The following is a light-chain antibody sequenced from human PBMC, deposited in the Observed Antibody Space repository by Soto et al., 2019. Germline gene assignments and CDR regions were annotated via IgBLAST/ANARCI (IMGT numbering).Light chain of an antibody. J-gene: IGLJ3*02. Sequence: QSALTQPASVSGSPGQSITISCTGTSGDVGFYDFVSWYQQHPGKVPRLIIYGVTKRPSGVSHRFSGSKSGNTASLTISGLQVEDEADYSCASYTGSSTYVFGGGTKVTVL. CDR3: ASYTGSSTYV. V-gene: IGLV2-14*03. CDR2: GVT. CDR1: SGDVGFYDF.